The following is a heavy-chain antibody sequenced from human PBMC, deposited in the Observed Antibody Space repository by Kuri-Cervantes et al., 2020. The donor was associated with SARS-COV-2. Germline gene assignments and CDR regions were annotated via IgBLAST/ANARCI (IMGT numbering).Heavy chain of an antibody. Sequence: ASVKVSCKASGYTFTNYGISWVRQAPGQGLEWMGWISAYNGNTNYAQKLQGRVTMTTDTSTSTAHMELRSLRSDDTAVYYCARYCGGKRPYFDYWGQGTLVTVSS. CDR1: GYTFTNYG. CDR2: ISAYNGNT. V-gene: IGHV1-18*04. D-gene: IGHD2-15*01. J-gene: IGHJ4*02. CDR3: ARYCGGKRPYFDY.